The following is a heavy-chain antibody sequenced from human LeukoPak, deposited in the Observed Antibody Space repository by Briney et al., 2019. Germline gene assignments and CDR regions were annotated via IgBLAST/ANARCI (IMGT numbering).Heavy chain of an antibody. J-gene: IGHJ4*02. CDR2: ISSSSSYI. D-gene: IGHD1/OR15-1a*01. Sequence: GGPLRLSCAASGFTFSSYSMNWVRQAPGKGLEWVSSISSSSSYIYYADSVKGRFTISRDNAKNSLYLQMNSLRAEDTAVYYCARARTDLVGFDYWGQGTLVTVSS. V-gene: IGHV3-21*01. CDR3: ARARTDLVGFDY. CDR1: GFTFSSYS.